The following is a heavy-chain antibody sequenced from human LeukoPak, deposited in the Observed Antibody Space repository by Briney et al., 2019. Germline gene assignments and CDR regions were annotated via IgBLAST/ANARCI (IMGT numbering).Heavy chain of an antibody. D-gene: IGHD6-13*01. Sequence: PGGSLRLSCAASGFTFSSYSMNWVRQAPGKGLEWVSSISSSSYIYYADSVKGRFTISRDNAKNSLYLQMNSLRAEDTALYYCAKGGGSSWYDGFDYWGQGTLVTVSS. CDR1: GFTFSSYS. V-gene: IGHV3-21*04. CDR2: ISSSSYI. CDR3: AKGGGSSWYDGFDY. J-gene: IGHJ4*02.